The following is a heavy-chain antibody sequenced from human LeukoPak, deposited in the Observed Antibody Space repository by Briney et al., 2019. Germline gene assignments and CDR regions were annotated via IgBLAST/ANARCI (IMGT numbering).Heavy chain of an antibody. V-gene: IGHV4-61*02. Sequence: SQTLSLTSAVSGGSITSDAYDWSWTRQPAGSGLEWIGRIYTSESTNYTHSLKSRVTMSVVTSENQFSLKLSSLTAADAAVYYCESGDWAGDAFDIWGQGTMVTVPS. CDR2: IYTSEST. D-gene: IGHD2-21*01. CDR3: ESGDWAGDAFDI. J-gene: IGHJ3*02. CDR1: GGSITSDAYD.